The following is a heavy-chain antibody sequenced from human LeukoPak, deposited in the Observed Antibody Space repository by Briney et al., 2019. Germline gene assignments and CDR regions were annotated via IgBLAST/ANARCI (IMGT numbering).Heavy chain of an antibody. D-gene: IGHD3-22*01. J-gene: IGHJ4*02. CDR2: IDPSDSYT. CDR1: GYSFSSYW. V-gene: IGHV5-10-1*01. CDR3: ARRNYDSSGYYPFIDY. Sequence: GESLKISCQGSGYSFSSYWISWVRQMPGKGLEWMGRIDPSDSYTKYSPSFQGHVTISADQSISTAYLQWSSLKASDTAMYYCARRNYDSSGYYPFIDYWGQGTLVTVSS.